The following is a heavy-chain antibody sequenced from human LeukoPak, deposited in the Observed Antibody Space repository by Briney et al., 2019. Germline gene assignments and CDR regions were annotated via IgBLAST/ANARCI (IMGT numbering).Heavy chain of an antibody. J-gene: IGHJ4*02. CDR1: GYTFTSYG. D-gene: IGHD5-12*01. CDR2: INPNSGGT. V-gene: IGHV1-2*06. CDR3: ARSNGYDEPFDY. Sequence: ASVKVSCKASGYTFTSYGISWVRQAPGQRLEWMGRINPNSGGTNYAQKFQGRVTMTRDTSISTPYMELSRLRSDDTAVYYCARSNGYDEPFDYWGQGTLVTVSS.